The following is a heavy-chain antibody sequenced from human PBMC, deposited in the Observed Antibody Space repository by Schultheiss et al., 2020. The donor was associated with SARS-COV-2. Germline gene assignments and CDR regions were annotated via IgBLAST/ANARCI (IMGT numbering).Heavy chain of an antibody. CDR3: ASRVSYSLDAFDI. CDR1: GFTFSSYS. D-gene: IGHD6-13*01. CDR2: ISSSSSTI. V-gene: IGHV3-48*01. J-gene: IGHJ3*02. Sequence: GGSLRLSCAASGFTFSSYSMNWVRQAPGKGLEWVSYISSSSSTIYYADSVKGRFTISRDNAKNTLYLQMNSLRAEDTAVYYCASRVSYSLDAFDIWGQGTMVTVSS.